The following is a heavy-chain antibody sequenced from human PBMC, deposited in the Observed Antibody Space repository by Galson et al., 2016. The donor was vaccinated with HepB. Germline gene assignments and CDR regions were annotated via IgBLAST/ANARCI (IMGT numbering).Heavy chain of an antibody. CDR1: GGSIGFCY. D-gene: IGHD1-1*01. CDR3: ARAENWQGQAFDV. V-gene: IGHV4-59*01. CDR2: VFFSGST. Sequence: SETLSLTCSVSGGSIGFCYWTWIRQPPGKGLEWIGHVFFSGSTRYNPSLKSRVTISVDTAKSQISLGLTSVTAADTAVYYGARAENWQGQAFDVWGQGTMVTVSS. J-gene: IGHJ3*01.